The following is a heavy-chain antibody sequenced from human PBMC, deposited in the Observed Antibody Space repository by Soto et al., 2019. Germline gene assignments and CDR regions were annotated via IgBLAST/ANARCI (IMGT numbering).Heavy chain of an antibody. CDR2: IIPLLDIA. D-gene: IGHD5-12*01. CDR3: VRDSPIGSTYSGYDGIDY. J-gene: IGHJ4*02. V-gene: IGHV1-69*08. Sequence: QVQLVQSGAEVKKPGSSVKVSCRAYGGTFGNDIITWVRQAPGQGLEWMGRIIPLLDIANYAQKFQGRVTITADKSTSTAYMELNSLRSEDTAVYYCVRDSPIGSTYSGYDGIDYWGQGTLVTVSS. CDR1: GGTFGNDI.